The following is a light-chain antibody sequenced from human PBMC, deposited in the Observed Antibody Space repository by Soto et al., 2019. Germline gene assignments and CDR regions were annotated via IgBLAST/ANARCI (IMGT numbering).Light chain of an antibody. Sequence: EIVLTQSPGTLSLSPGERATLSCRASQSVGSNKLAWYQQKRGQAPRFLMYDASTRATGIPDRFSGSGSGTDFTLTNSRLEPEEFAVYYCQQYGSTPLTFGGGTKVEIK. CDR2: DAS. CDR3: QQYGSTPLT. V-gene: IGKV3-20*01. CDR1: QSVGSNK. J-gene: IGKJ4*01.